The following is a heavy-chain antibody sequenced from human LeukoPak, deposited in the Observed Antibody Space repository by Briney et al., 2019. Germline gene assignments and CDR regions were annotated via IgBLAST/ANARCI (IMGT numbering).Heavy chain of an antibody. J-gene: IGHJ6*03. V-gene: IGHV3-20*01. CDR2: INWNGGST. CDR1: GFTFDDYG. Sequence: GGSLRLPCAASGFTFDDYGMSWVRQAPGKGLEWVSGINWNGGSTGYADSVKGRFTISRDNAKNSLYLQMNSLRAEDTALYHCARGRGLNYYYYYYMDVWGKGTTVTVSS. CDR3: ARGRGLNYYYYYYMDV.